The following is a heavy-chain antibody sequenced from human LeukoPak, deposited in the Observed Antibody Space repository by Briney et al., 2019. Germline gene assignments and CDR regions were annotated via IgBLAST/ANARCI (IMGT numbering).Heavy chain of an antibody. CDR3: TYLGY. D-gene: IGHD7-27*01. V-gene: IGHV3-9*01. J-gene: IGHJ4*02. Sequence: GGSLRLSCAASGFTFDDYAMHWVRQAPGKGLEWVSGISWNSGSIGYADSVKGRFTISRNNAKNSLYLQMNSLRAEDTALYYCTYLGYWGQGTLVTVSS. CDR1: GFTFDDYA. CDR2: ISWNSGSI.